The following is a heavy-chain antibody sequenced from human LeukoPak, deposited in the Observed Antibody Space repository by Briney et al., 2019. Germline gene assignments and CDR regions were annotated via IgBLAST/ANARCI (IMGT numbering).Heavy chain of an antibody. V-gene: IGHV4-30-2*03. CDR2: IYHSGST. CDR1: GGSISSGGYS. Sequence: SETLSLTCAVSGGSISSGGYSWSWIRQPPGKGLEWIGYIYHSGSTYYNPSLKSRVTISVDTSKNQFSLKLSSVTAADTAVYYCARQIGLFDFWGQGTLVTVSS. CDR3: ARQIGLFDF. J-gene: IGHJ4*02.